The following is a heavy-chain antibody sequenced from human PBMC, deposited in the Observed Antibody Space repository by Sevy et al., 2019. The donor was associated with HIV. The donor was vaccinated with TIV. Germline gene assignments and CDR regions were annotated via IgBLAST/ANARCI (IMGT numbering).Heavy chain of an antibody. CDR3: ARGGGFSDEGMDV. J-gene: IGHJ6*02. V-gene: IGHV4-59*01. Sequence: SETLSLTCTVSAGSISPYYWNWIRQPPGKGLEWIGYIYYSGSTNYNPSLRSRVTISVDTSKTQFSLKLSSVTAADTAVYFCARGGGFSDEGMDVWGQGTTVTVFS. CDR2: IYYSGST. D-gene: IGHD1-26*01. CDR1: AGSISPYY.